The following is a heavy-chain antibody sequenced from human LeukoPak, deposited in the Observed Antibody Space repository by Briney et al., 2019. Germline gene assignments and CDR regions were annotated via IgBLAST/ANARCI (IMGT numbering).Heavy chain of an antibody. D-gene: IGHD3-3*01. CDR3: ARGSLRFLEWSADY. Sequence: ASVKVSCKASGYTFTTYGISWVRQAPGQGGEWMGWISADNGNTNYAQKFQGIIIMTTDTSTSTAFMEMKSLKSDDTAVYYCARGSLRFLEWSADYWGQGTLVTVSS. J-gene: IGHJ4*02. CDR2: ISADNGNT. CDR1: GYTFTTYG. V-gene: IGHV1-18*01.